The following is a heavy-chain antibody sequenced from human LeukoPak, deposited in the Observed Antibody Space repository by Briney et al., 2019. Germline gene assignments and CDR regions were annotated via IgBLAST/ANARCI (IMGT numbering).Heavy chain of an antibody. V-gene: IGHV3-48*01. J-gene: IGHJ4*02. Sequence: PGGSLRLSCAASGFTFSDYIMNWVRQAPGKGPEWISYISSSSSTIYYADSVKGRFTVSKDNSKNTLYLQMSSLTVEDTAIYYCAKEKYNFGYFEYWGQGILVTVSS. CDR2: ISSSSSTI. CDR1: GFTFSDYI. D-gene: IGHD1-1*01. CDR3: AKEKYNFGYFEY.